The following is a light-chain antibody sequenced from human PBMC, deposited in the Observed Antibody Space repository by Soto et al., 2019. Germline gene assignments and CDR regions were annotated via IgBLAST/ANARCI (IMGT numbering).Light chain of an antibody. CDR3: QKDYDWPTIT. V-gene: IGKV3-15*01. CDR2: GAS. Sequence: EIVMTQSPATLSVPPGDRATLSCRASESVRSNLAWYQQKPGQAPRLLIYGASIRAADIPARFSGGGSETEFTLTISTLQSEDFAVNYCQKDYDWPTITFSQGTRLE. CDR1: ESVRSN. J-gene: IGKJ5*01.